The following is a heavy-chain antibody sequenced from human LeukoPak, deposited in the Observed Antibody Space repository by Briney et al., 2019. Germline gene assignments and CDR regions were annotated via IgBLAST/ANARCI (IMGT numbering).Heavy chain of an antibody. Sequence: GESLKISCKGSGYSFTSYWIGWVRQMPGKGLEWMGIIYPGDSNTRYSQSFQGQVTISADKSVSAAYLQWSSLKASDTAMYYCARATSEFSYGYVDYWGQGTLVTVSS. V-gene: IGHV5-51*01. CDR1: GYSFTSYW. CDR2: IYPGDSNT. J-gene: IGHJ4*02. CDR3: ARATSEFSYGYVDY. D-gene: IGHD3-16*01.